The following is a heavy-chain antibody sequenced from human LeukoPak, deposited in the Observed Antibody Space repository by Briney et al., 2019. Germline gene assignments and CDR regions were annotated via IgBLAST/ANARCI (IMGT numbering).Heavy chain of an antibody. D-gene: IGHD5-12*01. Sequence: PSETLSLTCTVSGGSISSGGYYWSWIRQHPGKGLEWIGEINHSGSTNYNPSLKSRVTISVDTSKNQFSLKLSSVTAADTAVYYCSRALKTSGYVLGWFDPWGQGTLVTVSS. CDR2: INHSGST. J-gene: IGHJ5*02. CDR1: GGSISSGGYY. CDR3: SRALKTSGYVLGWFDP. V-gene: IGHV4-39*07.